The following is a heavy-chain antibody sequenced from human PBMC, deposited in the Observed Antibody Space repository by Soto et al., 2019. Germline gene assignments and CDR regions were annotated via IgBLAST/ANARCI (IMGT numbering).Heavy chain of an antibody. D-gene: IGHD2-15*01. V-gene: IGHV4-39*01. CDR3: ASNLGYCSGGSCYALGSRVDY. CDR2: IYYSGST. CDR1: GGSISSSSYY. J-gene: IGHJ4*02. Sequence: QLQLQESGPGLVKPSETLSLTCTVSGGSISSSSYYWGWIRQPPGKGLEWIGSIYYSGSTYYNPSLKSRVTISVDTSKNQFSLKLSSVTAADTAVYYCASNLGYCSGGSCYALGSRVDYWGQGTLVTVSS.